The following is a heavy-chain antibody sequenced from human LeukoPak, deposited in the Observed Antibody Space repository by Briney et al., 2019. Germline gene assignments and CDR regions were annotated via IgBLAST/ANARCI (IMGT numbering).Heavy chain of an antibody. J-gene: IGHJ4*02. CDR3: AREGAEVRGVLVKYYFDY. V-gene: IGHV4-39*02. Sequence: PSETLSLTCTVSGGSISISSYYWGWIRQPPGKGLEWIGSIYYSGSTYYNPSLKSRVTISVDTSKNQFSLKLSSVTAADTAVYYCAREGAEVRGVLVKYYFDYWGQGALVTVSS. CDR2: IYYSGST. D-gene: IGHD3-10*01. CDR1: GGSISISSYY.